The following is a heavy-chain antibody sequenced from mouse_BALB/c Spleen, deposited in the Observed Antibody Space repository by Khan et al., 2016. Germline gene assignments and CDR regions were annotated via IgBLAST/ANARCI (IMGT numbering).Heavy chain of an antibody. CDR3: ARSGDYGTVAC. CDR1: DYSFTAYF. Sequence: VQLQQSGPELVKPGASVKISCTASDYSFTAYFMNWVMQSHGKSLEWIGRISPYNGDTFYNQKFKGKATLTVDKSYSTVHMELRSLASEDSAVYKCARSGDYGTVACCGQGSLVTGSA. D-gene: IGHD2-4*01. V-gene: IGHV1-20*02. J-gene: IGHJ3*01. CDR2: ISPYNGDT.